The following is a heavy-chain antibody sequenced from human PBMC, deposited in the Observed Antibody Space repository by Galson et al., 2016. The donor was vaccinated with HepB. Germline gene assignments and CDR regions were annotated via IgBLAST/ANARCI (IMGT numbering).Heavy chain of an antibody. CDR1: EFTFSSHS. J-gene: IGHJ4*02. CDR2: IDRSSSTI. Sequence: SLRLSCAASEFTFSSHSMNWVRQAPGKGLEWVSYIDRSSSTIYYADSVKGRFTISRDNAKNSLYLQMTSLRVEDTAVHYCAREYGQRVNFDCWGQGTLVTVSS. CDR3: AREYGQRVNFDC. D-gene: IGHD3-10*01. V-gene: IGHV3-48*01.